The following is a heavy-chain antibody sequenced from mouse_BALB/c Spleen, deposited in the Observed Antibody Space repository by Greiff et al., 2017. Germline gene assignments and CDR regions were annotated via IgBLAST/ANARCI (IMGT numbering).Heavy chain of an antibody. CDR1: GFTFSSYA. Sequence: EVKLVESGGGLVKPGGSLKLSCAASGFTFSSYAMSWVRQTPEKRLEWVASISSGGSTYYPDSVKGRFTISRDNARNILYLQMSSLRSEDTAMYYCARGRYYYDDYAMDYWGQGTSVTVSS. D-gene: IGHD2-4*01. V-gene: IGHV5-6-5*01. CDR3: ARGRYYYDDYAMDY. J-gene: IGHJ4*01. CDR2: ISSGGST.